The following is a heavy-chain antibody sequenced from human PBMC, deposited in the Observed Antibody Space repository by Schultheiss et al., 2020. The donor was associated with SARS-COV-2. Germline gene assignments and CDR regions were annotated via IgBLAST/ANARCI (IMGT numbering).Heavy chain of an antibody. CDR1: GFTFSSYA. Sequence: GGSLRLSCAASGFTFSSYAMHWVRQAPGQGLEWMGRINPNSGGTNYAQKFQDRVTMATDTSINTAYIEVISLMSDDTAVYYCARDPLGDGHDWQFDPWGQGTLVTVSS. J-gene: IGHJ5*02. D-gene: IGHD5-12*01. V-gene: IGHV1-2*06. CDR2: INPNSGGT. CDR3: ARDPLGDGHDWQFDP.